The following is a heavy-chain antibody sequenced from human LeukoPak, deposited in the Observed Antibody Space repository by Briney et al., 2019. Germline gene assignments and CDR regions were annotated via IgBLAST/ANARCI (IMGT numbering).Heavy chain of an antibody. J-gene: IGHJ6*03. CDR1: GFTFSSYG. CDR2: IRYDGSNK. V-gene: IGHV3-30*02. CDR3: TKIGRSYDFWTGYYEEEVDYMDV. Sequence: GGSLRLSCAASGFTFSSYGMSWVRQAPGKGLEWGAFIRYDGSNKYYADSVKRRFTISRDNSKNTLYLQMNSLRAEDTAVYYCTKIGRSYDFWTGYYEEEVDYMDVWGKGTTVTVSS. D-gene: IGHD3-3*01.